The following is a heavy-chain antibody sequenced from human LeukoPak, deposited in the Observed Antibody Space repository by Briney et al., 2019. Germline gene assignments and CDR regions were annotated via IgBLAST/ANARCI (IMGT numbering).Heavy chain of an antibody. Sequence: ASVKVTCNASGYTFTAYYLHWVRQAPGQGLEWMGWINANSGGTNYAQKFNGWVTLTRDTSSNTTDMELSRLASDVTAVYFCARGTPGSYLGYWGQGTLVTVSS. V-gene: IGHV1-2*04. CDR2: INANSGGT. D-gene: IGHD3-16*02. J-gene: IGHJ4*02. CDR1: GYTFTAYY. CDR3: ARGTPGSYLGY.